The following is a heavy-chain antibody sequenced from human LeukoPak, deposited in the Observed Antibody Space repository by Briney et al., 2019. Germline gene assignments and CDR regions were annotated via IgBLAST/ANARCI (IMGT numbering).Heavy chain of an antibody. CDR3: ARHFSVSQDYYYYMDV. V-gene: IGHV5-51*01. CDR2: IYPGDSDT. J-gene: IGHJ6*03. CDR1: GYSFTSYW. Sequence: GESLKISCKGSGYSFTSYWIGWVRQMPGKGLEWMGIIYPGDSDTRYSPSFQGQVTISADKSISTAYLQWSSLKASDTAMYYCARHFSVSQDYYYYMDVWGKGTTVTVSS. D-gene: IGHD2/OR15-2a*01.